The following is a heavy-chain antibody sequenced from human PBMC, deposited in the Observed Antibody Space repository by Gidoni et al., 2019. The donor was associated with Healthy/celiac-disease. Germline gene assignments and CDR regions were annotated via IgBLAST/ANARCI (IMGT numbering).Heavy chain of an antibody. CDR3: AKEWHYYMDV. D-gene: IGHD5-12*01. Sequence: QVQLVESGGGVVQPGRSLRLSCAASGFTFSSYGMHWVRQAPGKGLEWVAVISYDGSNKYYADSVKGRFTISRDNSKNTLYLQMNSLRAEDTAVYYCAKEWHYYMDVWGKGTTVTVSS. J-gene: IGHJ6*03. CDR1: GFTFSSYG. V-gene: IGHV3-30*18. CDR2: ISYDGSNK.